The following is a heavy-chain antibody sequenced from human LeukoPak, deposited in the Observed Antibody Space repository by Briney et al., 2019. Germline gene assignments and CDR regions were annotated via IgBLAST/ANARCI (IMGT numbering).Heavy chain of an antibody. CDR2: ISDSGSTT. Sequence: GGSLRLSCVGSGFTFRSCAMSWVRQAPGKGLEWVSSISDSGSTTYYADSVKGRFTISRGDSKNTLYLQMNSLRAEDTAVYYCAREANYYGSGSYFEGTFDYWGQGSLVTVSS. CDR3: AREANYYGSGSYFEGTFDY. J-gene: IGHJ4*02. V-gene: IGHV3-23*01. CDR1: GFTFRSCA. D-gene: IGHD3-10*01.